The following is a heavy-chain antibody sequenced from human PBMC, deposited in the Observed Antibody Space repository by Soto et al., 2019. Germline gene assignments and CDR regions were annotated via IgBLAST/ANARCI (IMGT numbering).Heavy chain of an antibody. CDR2: IIPIFGTT. D-gene: IGHD5-12*01. CDR3: ARGNHRWLQLWYFEL. V-gene: IGHV1-69*12. Sequence: QVQLVQSGAELKKPGSSVKVSCKASGGTFSNYPISWVRQAPGQGLEWMGGIIPIFGTTNYAQKFQGRVTITADESTSTAYMELSSLRSEDTAVFYCARGNHRWLQLWYFELWGRGTLVTVSS. J-gene: IGHJ2*01. CDR1: GGTFSNYP.